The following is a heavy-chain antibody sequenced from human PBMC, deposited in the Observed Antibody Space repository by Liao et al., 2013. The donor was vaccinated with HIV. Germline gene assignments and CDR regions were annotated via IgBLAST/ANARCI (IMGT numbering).Heavy chain of an antibody. D-gene: IGHD1-7*01. CDR2: IYYSGST. Sequence: QVQLQESGPGLVKPSETLSLTCTVSGGSISSYYWSWIRQPPGKGLEWIGYIYYSGSTNYNPSLKSRVTISVDTSKKQFSLKLTSVTAADTAVYYCARSPPNWNLPLYFDYWGQGTLVTVSS. CDR1: GGSISSYY. CDR3: ARSPPNWNLPLYFDY. J-gene: IGHJ4*02. V-gene: IGHV4-59*01.